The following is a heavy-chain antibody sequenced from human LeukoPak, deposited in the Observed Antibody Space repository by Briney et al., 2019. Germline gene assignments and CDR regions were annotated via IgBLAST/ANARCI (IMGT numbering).Heavy chain of an antibody. J-gene: IGHJ6*02. D-gene: IGHD1-26*01. CDR1: GFTFSSYG. Sequence: GRSLRLSCAASGFTFSSYGMHWVRQAPGKGLEWVAVISYDGSNKYYADSMKGRFTISRDNSKNTLYLQMNSLRAEDTAVYYCAKELIPIPFNSGSYQDYYYYGMDVWGQGTPVTVSS. V-gene: IGHV3-30*18. CDR2: ISYDGSNK. CDR3: AKELIPIPFNSGSYQDYYYYGMDV.